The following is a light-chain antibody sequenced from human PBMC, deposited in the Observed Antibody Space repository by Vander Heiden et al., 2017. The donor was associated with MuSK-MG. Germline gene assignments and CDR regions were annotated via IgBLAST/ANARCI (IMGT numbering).Light chain of an antibody. Sequence: EIVMTQSPATLSVSPGESATLSCRASQSIDSRYLAWYQQRPGQAPRLLIYGSSTRATGIPARFSGYGYGTEFTLTINSRQSEDFAVYYCQQYNDWPPWTFGQGTKVEMK. V-gene: IGKV3-15*01. CDR1: QSIDSRY. J-gene: IGKJ1*01. CDR3: QQYNDWPPWT. CDR2: GSS.